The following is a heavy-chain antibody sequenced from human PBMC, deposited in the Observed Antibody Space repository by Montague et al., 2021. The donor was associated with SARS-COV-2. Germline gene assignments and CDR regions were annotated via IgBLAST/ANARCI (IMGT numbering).Heavy chain of an antibody. Sequence: SETLSLTCEASGGSIRSYYWSWIRLSPGKGLEWIGYVHYTGSTKYNPSLKTRVTLSLDTPKNHFSLRLNSVTAADTAVYYCARAQNICFIANCVNYFDLWGLGALVSVSS. J-gene: IGHJ4*02. CDR2: VHYTGST. CDR3: ARAQNICFIANCVNYFDL. CDR1: GGSIRSYY. V-gene: IGHV4-59*01. D-gene: IGHD1-1*01.